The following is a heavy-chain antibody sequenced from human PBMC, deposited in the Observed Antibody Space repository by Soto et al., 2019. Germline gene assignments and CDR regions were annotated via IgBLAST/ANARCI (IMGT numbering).Heavy chain of an antibody. CDR3: AATYYYDSSGYYWSVFAFDI. Sequence: GGSLRLSCAASGFTFSSYWMNWVRQAPGKGLEWVANIKQDGSEKYYVDSVKGRFTISRDNAKNSLYLQMNSLRDEDTAVYYCAATYYYDSSGYYWSVFAFDIWGQGTMVTVSS. CDR2: IKQDGSEK. J-gene: IGHJ3*02. V-gene: IGHV3-7*01. D-gene: IGHD3-22*01. CDR1: GFTFSSYW.